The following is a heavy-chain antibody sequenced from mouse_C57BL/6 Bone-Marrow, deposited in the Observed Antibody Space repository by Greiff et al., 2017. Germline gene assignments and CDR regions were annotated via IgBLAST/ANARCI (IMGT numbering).Heavy chain of an antibody. J-gene: IGHJ3*01. V-gene: IGHV4-1*01. CDR3: ARHYYGSSHLAY. CDR1: GIDFSRYW. CDR2: INPDSSTI. Sequence: DVKLVESGGGLVQPGGSLKLSCAASGIDFSRYWMSWVRRAPGKGLEWIGEINPDSSTINYAPSLKDKFIISRDNAKNTLYLQMSKVRSEDTALYYCARHYYGSSHLAYLGQGTLVTVSA. D-gene: IGHD1-1*01.